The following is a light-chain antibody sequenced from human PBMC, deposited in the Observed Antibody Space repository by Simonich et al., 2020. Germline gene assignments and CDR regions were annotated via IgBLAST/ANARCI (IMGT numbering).Light chain of an antibody. CDR3: QQYYSTPYT. CDR2: WAS. Sequence: IVMTQSPDSLAVSRGGGAPITCKSSQSVLYSSNNKNYLAWYQQKPGQPPKLLIYWASTRESGVPDRFSGSGSGTDFTLTISSLQAEDVAIYYCQQYYSTPYTFGQGTKLEIK. J-gene: IGKJ2*01. V-gene: IGKV4-1*01. CDR1: QSVLYSSNNKNY.